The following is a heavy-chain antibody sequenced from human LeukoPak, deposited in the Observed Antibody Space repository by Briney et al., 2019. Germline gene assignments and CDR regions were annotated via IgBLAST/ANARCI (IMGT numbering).Heavy chain of an antibody. CDR1: GFTFGHDF. V-gene: IGHV3-7*01. Sequence: GGSLRLSCVASGFTFGHDFMSWVRQAPEGGLEWVANINPDGSIKFHADSVKGRFSISRDNAKNSVYLQMNSLRRDDTAVYYCARAVDVADYWGQGTLVAVSS. CDR2: INPDGSIK. D-gene: IGHD3-16*01. J-gene: IGHJ4*02. CDR3: ARAVDVADY.